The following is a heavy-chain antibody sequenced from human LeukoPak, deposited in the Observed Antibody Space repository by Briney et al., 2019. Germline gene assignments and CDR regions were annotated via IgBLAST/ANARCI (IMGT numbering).Heavy chain of an antibody. CDR1: GFTFSSYA. CDR3: AKASGSRPL. J-gene: IGHJ4*02. D-gene: IGHD1-26*01. V-gene: IGHV3-23*01. Sequence: GGSLRLSCAASGFTFSSYAMSWVRQAPGKGLEWVSAISGSGDSTYYAGSDSVKGRFSISRDNTKNTLYLQMNSLRADDTAVYYCAKASGSRPLWGQGTLVTASS. CDR2: ISGSGDST.